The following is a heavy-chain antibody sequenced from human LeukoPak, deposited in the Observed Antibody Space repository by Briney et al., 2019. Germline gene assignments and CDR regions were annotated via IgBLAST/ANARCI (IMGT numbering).Heavy chain of an antibody. J-gene: IGHJ5*02. V-gene: IGHV3-23*01. CDR2: ISGSGGST. CDR1: GFTFSSYA. CDR3: AKDHGKMGIVVVPAAPNWFDP. D-gene: IGHD2-2*03. Sequence: GGSLRLSCAASGFTFSSYAMSWVRQAPGKGLEWVSAISGSGGSTYYADSVKGRFTISRDNSKNTLYLQMNSLRAEDTAVYYCAKDHGKMGIVVVPAAPNWFDPWGQGTLVTVSS.